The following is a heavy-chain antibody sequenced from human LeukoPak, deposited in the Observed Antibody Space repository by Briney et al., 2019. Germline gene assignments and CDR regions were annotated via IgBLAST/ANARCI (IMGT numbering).Heavy chain of an antibody. CDR3: ARTLGARDGYTPPWYFDL. CDR2: INWNGGST. D-gene: IGHD5-24*01. Sequence: GGSLRLSCAASGFIFDDYGMSWVRQAPGKGLEWVSGINWNGGSTGYADSVKGRFTISRDNAKNSLYLQMNSLRAEDTAVYYCARTLGARDGYTPPWYFDLWGRGTLVTVSS. CDR1: GFIFDDYG. J-gene: IGHJ2*01. V-gene: IGHV3-20*04.